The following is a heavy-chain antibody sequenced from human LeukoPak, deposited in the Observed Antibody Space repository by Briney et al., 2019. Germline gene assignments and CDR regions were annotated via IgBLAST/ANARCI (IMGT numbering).Heavy chain of an antibody. D-gene: IGHD2-15*01. CDR1: GYTFTGYY. V-gene: IGHV1-2*02. CDR2: INPNSGGT. Sequence: ASVKVSCKASGYTFTGYYMHWVRQAPGQGLEWMGWINPNSGGTNYAQKFQGRVTMTRDTSISTAYMELSRLRSDDTAVYYCARDRQEGWWFDPWGPGTLVTVSS. CDR3: ARDRQEGWWFDP. J-gene: IGHJ5*02.